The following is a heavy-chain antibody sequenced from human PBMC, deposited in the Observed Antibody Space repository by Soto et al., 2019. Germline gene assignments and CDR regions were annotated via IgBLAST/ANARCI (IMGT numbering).Heavy chain of an antibody. Sequence: EVQLVESGGGLVQPGGSLRLSCAASGITVSTSYMSWVRQAPGKGLEWVSLTYSGGATYYADSVKGRFSISRDNFNYTVYLQMNSLRAEDTAMYYCATSLLWFGELRSWGQGTLVTVSS. D-gene: IGHD3-10*01. CDR2: TYSGGAT. J-gene: IGHJ5*02. V-gene: IGHV3-66*01. CDR1: GITVSTSY. CDR3: ATSLLWFGELRS.